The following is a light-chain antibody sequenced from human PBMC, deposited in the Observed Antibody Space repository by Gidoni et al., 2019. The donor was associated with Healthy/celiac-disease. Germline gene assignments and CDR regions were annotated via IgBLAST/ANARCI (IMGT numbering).Light chain of an antibody. CDR3: QSYDSSLSVHVV. J-gene: IGLJ2*01. V-gene: IGLV1-40*01. CDR2: GNS. CDR1: SSNIVAGYD. Sequence: QSVLPQPPSVSGAPGQRVTISCTGSSSNIVAGYDVHWYQQLPGTAPKLLIYGNSNRPSGVPDRFSGSKSGTSASLAITGLQAEDEADYYCQSYDSSLSVHVVFGGGTKLTVL.